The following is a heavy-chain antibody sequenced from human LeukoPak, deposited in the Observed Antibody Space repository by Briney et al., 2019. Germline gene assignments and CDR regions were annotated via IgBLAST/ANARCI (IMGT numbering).Heavy chain of an antibody. CDR3: ARGRVSSSTWYSTYYYFFYMDF. J-gene: IGHJ6*03. V-gene: IGHV4-59*01. CDR2: VDHTGST. D-gene: IGHD4-11*01. Sequence: SETLSLTCTVSDDSITMYYWTWIRQPPGKGLEWIGYVDHTGSTKSNPSLNGRVSISRDTSNNFFSLRLRSVTAADTAVYFCARGRVSSSTWYSTYYYFFYMDFWGKGTTVTVSS. CDR1: DDSITMYY.